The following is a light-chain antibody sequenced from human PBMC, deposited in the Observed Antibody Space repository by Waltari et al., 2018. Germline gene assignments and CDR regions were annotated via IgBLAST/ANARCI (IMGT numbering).Light chain of an antibody. Sequence: QLVLTHSPSASASLGASVQLTCTLSSGHSSNVIAWHQQQPGKGPRYLMKVNSDGSHSKGDKIPDRFSGSSSGAEHYLTISSLQSEDEADYYCQTGGHGTWVFGGGTKLTVL. J-gene: IGLJ3*02. CDR1: SGHSSNV. V-gene: IGLV4-69*01. CDR3: QTGGHGTWV. CDR2: VNSDGSH.